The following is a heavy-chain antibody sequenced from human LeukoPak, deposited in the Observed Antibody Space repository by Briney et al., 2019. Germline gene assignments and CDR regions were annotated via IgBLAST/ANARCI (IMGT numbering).Heavy chain of an antibody. CDR1: GGSISSYY. D-gene: IGHD6-13*01. V-gene: IGHV4-59*01. J-gene: IGHJ4*02. CDR3: ARKGIAAAGLPFDY. CDR2: IYYSGST. Sequence: PSETLSLTCGVSGGSISSYYWSWIRQPPGKGLEWIGYIYYSGSTNYNPSLKSRVTISVDTSKNQFSLKLSSVTAADTAVYYCARKGIAAAGLPFDYWGQGTLVTVSS.